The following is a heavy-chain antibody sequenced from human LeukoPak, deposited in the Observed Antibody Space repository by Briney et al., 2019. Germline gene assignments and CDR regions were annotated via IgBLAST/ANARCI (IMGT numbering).Heavy chain of an antibody. V-gene: IGHV3-30*18. J-gene: IGHJ4*02. CDR1: GFTFSSYG. Sequence: PGRSQRLSCAASGFTFSSYGMHWVRQAPGKGLEWVAVISYDGSNKYYADSVKGRFTISRDNSKNTLYLQINSLRAEDTAVYYCAKGPDYGDYDCPLDYWGQGTLVTVSS. CDR3: AKGPDYGDYDCPLDY. CDR2: ISYDGSNK. D-gene: IGHD4-17*01.